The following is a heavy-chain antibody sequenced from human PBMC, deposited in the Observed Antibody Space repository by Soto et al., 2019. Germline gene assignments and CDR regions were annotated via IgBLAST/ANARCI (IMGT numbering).Heavy chain of an antibody. CDR3: ARVNQLAPKRNAFDI. CDR2: VHYSGST. J-gene: IGHJ3*02. CDR1: GDSITSFF. D-gene: IGHD2-2*01. Sequence: SETLSLTCSVSGDSITSFFWGWVRQPPGKGLEWIGYVHYSGSTNYNPSLKSRLTMSVDTSKNHFSLRLDSVTAADTAVYYCARVNQLAPKRNAFDIWGQGTMVTVSS. V-gene: IGHV4-59*01.